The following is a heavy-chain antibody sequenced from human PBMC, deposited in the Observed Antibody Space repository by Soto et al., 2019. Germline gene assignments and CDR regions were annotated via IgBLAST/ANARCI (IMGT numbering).Heavy chain of an antibody. J-gene: IGHJ6*02. D-gene: IGHD1-26*01. CDR1: GGSFSGYY. CDR3: ARGRWAYSGSIRYYYYGMDV. Sequence: SETLSLTCAVYGGSFSGYYWSWIRQPPGKGLEWIGEINHSGSTNYNPSLKSRVTISVDTSKNQFSLKLSSVTAADTAVYYCARGRWAYSGSIRYYYYGMDVWGQGTTVTVSS. CDR2: INHSGST. V-gene: IGHV4-34*01.